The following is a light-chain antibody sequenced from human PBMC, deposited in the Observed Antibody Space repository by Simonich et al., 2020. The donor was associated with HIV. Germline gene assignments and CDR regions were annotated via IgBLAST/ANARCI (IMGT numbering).Light chain of an antibody. Sequence: QPVLTQPPSASASLGASVTLTCTLNSGYSNYKVDWFQQRPGKGPRFVMRGGTGGIVGSKGDGIPDRFSVLGSGLNRYLTIKNIQEEDESDYHCGADHGSGNNFVWVFGGGTKLTVL. J-gene: IGLJ3*02. CDR3: GADHGSGNNFVWV. CDR1: SGYSNYK. V-gene: IGLV9-49*01. CDR2: GGTGGIVG.